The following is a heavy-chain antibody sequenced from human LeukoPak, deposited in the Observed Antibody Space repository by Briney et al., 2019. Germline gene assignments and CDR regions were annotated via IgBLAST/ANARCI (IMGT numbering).Heavy chain of an antibody. V-gene: IGHV1-2*02. CDR3: ARSMIVVATRAYGMDV. D-gene: IGHD3-22*01. CDR1: GYTFTDYF. CDR2: INPNSGGT. J-gene: IGHJ6*02. Sequence: ASVKVSCKASGYTFTDYFMHWVRQAPGQGLEWMGWINPNSGGTNYAQKFQGRVTMTRDTSISTAYMELSRLRSNDTAVYYCARSMIVVATRAYGMDVWGQGTTVTVSS.